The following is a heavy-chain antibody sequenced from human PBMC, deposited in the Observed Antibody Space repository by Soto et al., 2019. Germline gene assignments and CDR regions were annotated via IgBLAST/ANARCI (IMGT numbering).Heavy chain of an antibody. CDR3: EKVSSTSSHYYYDH. Sequence: PGGSLRLSCAASGFTFSSYGMHWVRQAPGKGLEWVAVISDDGSNKDYAYSVKGRFTIFRDNSKNTRYLQMNILRAEDKAVYYYEKVSSTSSHYYYDHWGQGTLVTVYS. CDR2: ISDDGSNK. CDR1: GFTFSSYG. J-gene: IGHJ4*02. V-gene: IGHV3-30*18. D-gene: IGHD3-10*01.